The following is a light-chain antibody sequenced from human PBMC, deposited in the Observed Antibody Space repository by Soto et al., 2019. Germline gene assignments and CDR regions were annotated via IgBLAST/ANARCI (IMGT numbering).Light chain of an antibody. CDR3: QQLKTYPLT. J-gene: IGKJ4*01. CDR2: GAS. V-gene: IGKV1-9*01. CDR1: QGISDY. Sequence: DIQLTQSPSFLSASVGDRVTITCRASQGISDYLAWYQQKPGNAPKLLIYGASTLQSEVPSRFSGSGSGTEFSLTISSLQPEDFVTYFCQQLKTYPLTFGGGTRVEIK.